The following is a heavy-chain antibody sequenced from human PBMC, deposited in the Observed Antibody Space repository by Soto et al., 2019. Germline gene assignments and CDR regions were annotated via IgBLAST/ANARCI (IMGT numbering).Heavy chain of an antibody. J-gene: IGHJ6*03. CDR1: GGSISSYY. CDR2: IYYSGST. V-gene: IGHV4-59*01. CDR3: ARNGWGLDNYYYYYMDV. Sequence: SETLSLTCTVSGGSISSYYWSWIRQPPGKGLEWIGYIYYSGSTNYNPSLKSRVTISVDTSKNQFSLKLSSVTAADTAVYYCARNGWGLDNYYYYYMDVWGKGTTVT. D-gene: IGHD2-2*03.